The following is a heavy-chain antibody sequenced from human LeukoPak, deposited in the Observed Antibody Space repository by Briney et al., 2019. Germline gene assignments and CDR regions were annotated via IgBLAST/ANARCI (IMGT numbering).Heavy chain of an antibody. D-gene: IGHD6-13*01. CDR3: AIPGIAAAGETYLDY. V-gene: IGHV3-23*01. CDR1: GFTFSSYA. J-gene: IGHJ4*02. CDR2: ISASGGTGGST. Sequence: GGSLRLSCAASGFTFSSYAMSWVRQAPGKGLEWVSAISASGGTGGSTYYADSVKGRFTISRDNSKNTLYLQVDSPRAEDTAVYYCAIPGIAAAGETYLDYWGQGTLVTVSS.